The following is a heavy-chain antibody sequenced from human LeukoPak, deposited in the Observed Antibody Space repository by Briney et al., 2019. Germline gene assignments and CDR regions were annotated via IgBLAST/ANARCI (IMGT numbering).Heavy chain of an antibody. CDR2: INHSGST. Sequence: PGGSLRLSCAASGFTFSSYAMSWVRQAPGKGLEWIGEINHSGSTNYNPSLKSRVTISVDTSKNQFSLKLSSVTAADTAMYYCARQGSTDAFDIWGQGTMVTVSS. D-gene: IGHD2-2*01. CDR1: GFTFSSYA. V-gene: IGHV4-34*01. J-gene: IGHJ3*02. CDR3: ARQGSTDAFDI.